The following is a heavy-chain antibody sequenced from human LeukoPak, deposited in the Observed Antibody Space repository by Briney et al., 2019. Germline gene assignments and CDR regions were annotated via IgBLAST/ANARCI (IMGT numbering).Heavy chain of an antibody. CDR2: IYSGGSA. CDR3: AREAYYYDSSGYYTDAFDI. J-gene: IGHJ3*02. Sequence: PGGSLRLSCAASEFTVSSNYMTWVRQAPGKGLEWVSVIYSGGSAYYAGSVKGRFAISRDNSKNTLYLQMNSLRAEDTAVYYCAREAYYYDSSGYYTDAFDIWGQGTMVTVSS. D-gene: IGHD3-22*01. V-gene: IGHV3-53*01. CDR1: EFTVSSNY.